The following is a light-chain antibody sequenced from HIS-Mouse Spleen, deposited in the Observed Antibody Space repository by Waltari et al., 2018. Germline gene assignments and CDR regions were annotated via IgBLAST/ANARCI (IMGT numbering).Light chain of an antibody. Sequence: QSALTQPASVSGSPGQSLTLSCPGTSRDGGSYNLVSWYQQHPGKAPKLMIYEGSKRPSGVSNRFSGSKSGNTASLTISGLQAEDEADYYCCSYAGSSTWVFGGGTKLTVL. V-gene: IGLV2-23*01. CDR1: SRDGGSYNL. CDR3: CSYAGSSTWV. J-gene: IGLJ3*02. CDR2: EGS.